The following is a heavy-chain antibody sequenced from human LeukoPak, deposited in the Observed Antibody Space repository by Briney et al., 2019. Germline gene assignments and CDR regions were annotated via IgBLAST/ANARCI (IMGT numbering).Heavy chain of an antibody. Sequence: GESLKISCKGSGYSFTSYWIGWVRQMPGKGLEWMGIIYPGDSDTRYSPSFQGQVTISADKSISPAYLQWSSLKASDTAMYYCARRGYRSSTSCYPFDPWGQGTLVTVSS. CDR1: GYSFTSYW. J-gene: IGHJ5*02. CDR3: ARRGYRSSTSCYPFDP. D-gene: IGHD2-2*01. CDR2: IYPGDSDT. V-gene: IGHV5-51*01.